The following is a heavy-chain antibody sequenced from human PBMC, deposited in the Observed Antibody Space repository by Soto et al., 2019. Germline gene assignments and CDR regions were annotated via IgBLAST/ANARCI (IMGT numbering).Heavy chain of an antibody. J-gene: IGHJ4*02. D-gene: IGHD3-16*02. CDR1: GFTFSSYA. CDR2: ISSNGGST. V-gene: IGHV3-64D*06. Sequence: GGSLRLSCSASGFTFSSYAMHWVRQAPGKGLEYVSAISSNGGSTYYADSVKGRFTISRDNSKDTLYLQMSSLRAEDTAVYYCVKDGDYVWGSYRDPNYYFVYWGQGTLVTVSS. CDR3: VKDGDYVWGSYRDPNYYFVY.